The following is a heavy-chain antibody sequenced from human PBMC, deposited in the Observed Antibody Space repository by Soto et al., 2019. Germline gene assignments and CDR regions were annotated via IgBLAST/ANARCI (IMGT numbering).Heavy chain of an antibody. J-gene: IGHJ4*02. CDR3: AKSGDIVVVVAATRLAYPIDY. CDR1: GFTFSSYA. V-gene: IGHV3-23*01. D-gene: IGHD2-15*01. Sequence: GGSLRLSCAASGFTFSSYAMSWVRQAPGKGLEWVSAISGSGGSTYYADSVKGRFTISRDNSKNRLYLQMNSLRAEDTAVYYCAKSGDIVVVVAATRLAYPIDYWGQGTLVTVSS. CDR2: ISGSGGST.